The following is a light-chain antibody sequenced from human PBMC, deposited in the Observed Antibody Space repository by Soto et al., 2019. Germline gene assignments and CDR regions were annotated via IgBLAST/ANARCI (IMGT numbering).Light chain of an antibody. CDR2: NDK. V-gene: IGLV1-44*01. CDR3: GAWDSSLNGYV. CDR1: RSNIGTNP. Sequence: QSVLTQPPSASGTPGQRVTISCSGDRSNIGTNPVAWYQQLPGTAPKLLINNDKHRPSGVPDRFSGSRSGASASLAISGLQSEDEADYCCGAWDSSLNGYVFGTGTKLTVL. J-gene: IGLJ1*01.